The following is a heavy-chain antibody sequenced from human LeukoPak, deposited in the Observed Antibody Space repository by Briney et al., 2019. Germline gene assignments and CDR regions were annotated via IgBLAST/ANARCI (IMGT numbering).Heavy chain of an antibody. J-gene: IGHJ5*02. Sequence: VASVKVSCKASGYTFTGYYMHWVRQAPGQGLEWMGWVNPNSGGTNYAQKFQGRVTMTRDTSISTAYMELSRLRSDDTAVYYCARDPYCSGGSCPLNSFDPWGQGTLVTVSS. CDR2: VNPNSGGT. D-gene: IGHD2-15*01. CDR3: ARDPYCSGGSCPLNSFDP. CDR1: GYTFTGYY. V-gene: IGHV1-2*02.